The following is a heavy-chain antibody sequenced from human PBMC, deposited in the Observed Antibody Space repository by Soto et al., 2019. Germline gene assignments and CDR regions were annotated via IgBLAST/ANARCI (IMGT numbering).Heavy chain of an antibody. V-gene: IGHV4-59*11. J-gene: IGHJ5*02. CDR2: LRYSGST. CDR1: GVSTTSRY. D-gene: IGHD3-16*01. CDR3: AGGGGWLPDT. Sequence: QMQLRESGPGLVKPSETLSLICTVSGVSTTSRYWWGWIRQPPGKGLEWLGNLRYSGSTTYNPSLRSRLTISLDTPKNQFSLGLTSVTTADTAVYYCAGGGGWLPDTWGQGILVTVSS.